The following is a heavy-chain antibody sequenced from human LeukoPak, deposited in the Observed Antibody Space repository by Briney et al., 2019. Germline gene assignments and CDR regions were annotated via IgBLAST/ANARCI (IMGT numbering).Heavy chain of an antibody. D-gene: IGHD1-26*01. J-gene: IGHJ4*02. CDR2: VYSGGST. V-gene: IGHV3-66*02. CDR1: GFSTYSNY. Sequence: PGGSLRLSCVASGFSTYSNYMSWVRQPPGKGLEWVSVVYSGGSTNHAESVRGRFIVSRDLSRNTIYLQMNDLRPEDTAVYYCARDLGWDNTTSFHFWGKGVLVTV. CDR3: ARDLGWDNTTSFHF.